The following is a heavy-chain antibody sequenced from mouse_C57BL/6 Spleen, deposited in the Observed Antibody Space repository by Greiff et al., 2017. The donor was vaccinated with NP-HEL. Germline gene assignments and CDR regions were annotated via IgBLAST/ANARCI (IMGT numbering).Heavy chain of an antibody. J-gene: IGHJ2*01. V-gene: IGHV1-64*01. Sequence: QVHVKQPGAELVKPGASVKLSCKASGYTFTSYWMHWVKQRPGQGLEWIGMIHPNSGSTNYNEKFKSKATLTVDKSSSTAYMQLSSLTSEDSAVYYCARQLRPFDYWGQGTTLTVSS. CDR1: GYTFTSYW. D-gene: IGHD3-2*02. CDR2: IHPNSGST. CDR3: ARQLRPFDY.